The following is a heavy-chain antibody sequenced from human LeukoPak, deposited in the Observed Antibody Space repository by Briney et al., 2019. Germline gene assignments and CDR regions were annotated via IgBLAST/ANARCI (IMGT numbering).Heavy chain of an antibody. D-gene: IGHD4-17*01. Sequence: GGSLRLSRAAPGFTHSSNYISWVRPAPRKGLEGVSVIYSGGSTYYADSVKGRFTISRDNSKNKLYLQMSSLRAEDTAVYYCARLASKSTTVTTPYFWEDYWGQGTLVTVSS. CDR2: IYSGGST. CDR3: ARLASKSTTVTTPYFWEDY. V-gene: IGHV3-66*04. J-gene: IGHJ4*02. CDR1: GFTHSSNY.